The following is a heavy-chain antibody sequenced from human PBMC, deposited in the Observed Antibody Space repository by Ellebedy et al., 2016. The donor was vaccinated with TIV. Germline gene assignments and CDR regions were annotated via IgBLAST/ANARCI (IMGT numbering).Heavy chain of an antibody. D-gene: IGHD2-15*01. J-gene: IGHJ4*01. CDR3: ARNRYCSSGDTYALGY. CDR1: GGSISSGGNY. V-gene: IGHV4-31*03. Sequence: MPSETLSLTCTVSGGSISSGGNYWSWIRQHPGKGLEWIGYISYSGSTYYNPSLKSRITISVDPSTNQFSRKLSPVTAADTAVYYCARNRYCSSGDTYALGYWGQGTLVTVSS. CDR2: ISYSGST.